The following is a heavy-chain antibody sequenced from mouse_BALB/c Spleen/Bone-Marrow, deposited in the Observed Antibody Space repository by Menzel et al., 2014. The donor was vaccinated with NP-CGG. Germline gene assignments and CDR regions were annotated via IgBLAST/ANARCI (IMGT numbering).Heavy chain of an antibody. CDR2: IHPSDSGT. CDR1: GYSFTTYW. CDR3: TRGDGYGGFAY. V-gene: IGHV1-61*01. D-gene: IGHD2-2*01. Sequence: QVQLQQPGAELVRPGASVKLSCKPSGYSFTTYWMNWVKQRPGQGLEWIGMIHPSDSGTKLNQKFKDKATLTVDKSSNTAYMQLNSPTSEDSAVYYCTRGDGYGGFAYWGQGTLVTVSA. J-gene: IGHJ3*01.